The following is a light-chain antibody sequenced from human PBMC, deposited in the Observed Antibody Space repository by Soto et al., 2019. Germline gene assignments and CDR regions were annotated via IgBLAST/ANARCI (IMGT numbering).Light chain of an antibody. CDR3: QKYNIAVSRR. CDR2: GAS. CDR1: QSVSSF. J-gene: IGKJ1*01. V-gene: IGKV3D-15*01. Sequence: IGLSQSPSNVSGTAAETATRSLRASQSVSSFLAWYQQKPGQAPRLLIYGASSRATGIQDRFSGSGSGTDFTPTISSSQPEDVATYYCQKYNIAVSRRFGQGTKV.